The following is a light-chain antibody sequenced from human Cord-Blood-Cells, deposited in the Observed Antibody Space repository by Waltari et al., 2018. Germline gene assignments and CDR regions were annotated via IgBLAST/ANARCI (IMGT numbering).Light chain of an antibody. CDR2: VVS. Sequence: QSALTQPASVSGSPGQSITISCPGTSSDFGGYHYVSWYQQHPGKAPKLMIYVVSNRPSGVSNRFSGSKSGNTASLTISGLQAEDEADYYCSSYTSSSTWVFGGGTKLTVL. CDR1: SSDFGGYHY. CDR3: SSYTSSSTWV. V-gene: IGLV2-14*01. J-gene: IGLJ3*02.